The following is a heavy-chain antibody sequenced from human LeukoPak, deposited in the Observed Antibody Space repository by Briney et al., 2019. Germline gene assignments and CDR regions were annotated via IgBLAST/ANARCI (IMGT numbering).Heavy chain of an antibody. D-gene: IGHD6-13*01. CDR2: ISSSSSYI. CDR3: ASPVTGAAGIFDY. Sequence: AGGSLRLSCAASGFTFSSYSMNWVRQAPGKGLEWVSSISSSSSYIYYADSVKGRFTISRDNAKNSLYLQMNSLRAEDTAVYYCASPVTGAAGIFDYWGQGTLVTVSS. CDR1: GFTFSSYS. J-gene: IGHJ4*02. V-gene: IGHV3-21*01.